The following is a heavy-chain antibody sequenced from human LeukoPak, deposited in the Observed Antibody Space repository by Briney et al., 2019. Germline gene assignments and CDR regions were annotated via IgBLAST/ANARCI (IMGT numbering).Heavy chain of an antibody. CDR1: GFTFSSVA. J-gene: IGHJ4*02. CDR2: ISYDGGNK. Sequence: PGGSLRLSCAASGFTFSSVAMHWVRQAPDKGLEWVAVISYDGGNKYYADSVKGRFTISRDNSKNTLYLQMNSLRGEDTAVYYCARGRGSWSVDYWGQGTLVTVSS. D-gene: IGHD6-13*01. CDR3: ARGRGSWSVDY. V-gene: IGHV3-30-3*01.